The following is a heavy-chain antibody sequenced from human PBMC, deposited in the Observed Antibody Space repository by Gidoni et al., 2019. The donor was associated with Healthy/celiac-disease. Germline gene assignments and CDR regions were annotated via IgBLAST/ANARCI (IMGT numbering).Heavy chain of an antibody. CDR3: AKDKQQLVRDGVYYFDY. J-gene: IGHJ4*02. D-gene: IGHD6-13*01. CDR1: GFTFDDYA. V-gene: IGHV3-9*01. CDR2: ISWNSGSI. Sequence: EVQLVESVGGLVQPGRSLRLSCAASGFTFDDYAMHWVRQAPGKGLEWVSGISWNSGSIGYADSVKGRFTISRDNAKNSLYLQMNSLRAEDTALYYCAKDKQQLVRDGVYYFDYWGQGTLVTVSS.